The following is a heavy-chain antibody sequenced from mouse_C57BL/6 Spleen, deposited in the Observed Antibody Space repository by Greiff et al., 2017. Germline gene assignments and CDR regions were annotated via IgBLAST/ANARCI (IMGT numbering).Heavy chain of an antibody. CDR2: IYPGSGST. Sequence: VQLQQPGAELVKPGASVKMSCKASGYTFTSYWITWVKQRPGQGLEWIGDIYPGSGSTNYNEKFKSKATLTVDTSSSTAYMQLSSLTSEDSAVYSGASSANYYGSSYWYFGVWGTGATVTVAS. J-gene: IGHJ1*03. CDR1: GYTFTSYW. V-gene: IGHV1-55*01. D-gene: IGHD1-1*01. CDR3: ASSANYYGSSYWYFGV.